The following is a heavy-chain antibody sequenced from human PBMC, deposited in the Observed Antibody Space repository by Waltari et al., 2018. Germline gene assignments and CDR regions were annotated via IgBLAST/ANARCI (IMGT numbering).Heavy chain of an antibody. D-gene: IGHD6-13*01. J-gene: IGHJ6*03. Sequence: QVQLVQSGAEVKKPGSSVKVSCKASGGTFSSYAISWVRQAPGQGLEWMGGIIPILGIANYAQKFQGRVTITADESTSTAYMELSSLRSEDTAVYYCARGAAAQDYYYYMDVWGKGTTVTISS. CDR3: ARGAAAQDYYYYMDV. CDR2: IIPILGIA. CDR1: GGTFSSYA. V-gene: IGHV1-69*04.